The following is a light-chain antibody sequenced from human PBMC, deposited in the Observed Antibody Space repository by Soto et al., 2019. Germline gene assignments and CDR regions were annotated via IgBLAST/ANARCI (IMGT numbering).Light chain of an antibody. CDR1: SSNIGGNT. J-gene: IGLJ2*01. CDR2: XXX. V-gene: IGLV1-44*01. CDR3: AAWDDSLAVV. Sequence: QSVLTQPPSASGTPGQRVTISCSGSSSNIGGNTVNWYQQLPGTAPKLLIXXXXXXPXXXXXRFSGSKSGTSASLAISGLXXXXXXXXXCAAWDDSLAVVFGGGTKLTVL.